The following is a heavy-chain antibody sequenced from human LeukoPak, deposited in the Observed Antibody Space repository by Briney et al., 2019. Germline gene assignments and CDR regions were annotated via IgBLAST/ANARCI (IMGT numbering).Heavy chain of an antibody. CDR3: AKSDGGRYYFDY. V-gene: IGHV3-21*01. CDR1: GFTFNSYS. Sequence: GGSLRLSCAASGFTFNSYSMNWFRQAPGKGLEWVSSISSSSRFIYYADSVKGRFTISRDNAKNSLYLQMTSLRAEDTAVYYCAKSDGGRYYFDYWGQGTLVTVSS. D-gene: IGHD3-10*01. J-gene: IGHJ4*02. CDR2: ISSSSRFI.